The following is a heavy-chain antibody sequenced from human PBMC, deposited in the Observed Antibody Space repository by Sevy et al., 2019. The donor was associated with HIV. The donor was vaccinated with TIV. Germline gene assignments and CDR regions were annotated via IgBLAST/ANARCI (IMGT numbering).Heavy chain of an antibody. J-gene: IGHJ4*01. CDR3: ARGGYYYDDAAYYAFDS. CDR1: RFTFSNYA. D-gene: IGHD3-22*01. CDR2: IWSDGAYQ. Sequence: GGSLRLSCAAARFTFSNYAMHWVRQAPGKGLEWVAIIWSDGAYQYHGDSVKGRFTISRDNSKNTLYLQMNNVRVEDTAVYYCARGGYYYDDAAYYAFDSWGHGTLVTVSS. V-gene: IGHV3-33*01.